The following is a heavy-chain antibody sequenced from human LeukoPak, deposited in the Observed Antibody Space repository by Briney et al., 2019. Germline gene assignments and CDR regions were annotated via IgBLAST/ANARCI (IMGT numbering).Heavy chain of an antibody. V-gene: IGHV4-59*12. CDR2: VYYSGRT. CDR1: GGSISTYY. J-gene: IGHJ4*02. Sequence: SETLSLTCTVSGGSISTYYWNWIRQPPGKGLEWIGYVYYSGRTNYNPSLKSRVTISVDTSKNQFSLKLSSVTAADTAVYHCARGFDYWGQGTLVTVSS. CDR3: ARGFDY.